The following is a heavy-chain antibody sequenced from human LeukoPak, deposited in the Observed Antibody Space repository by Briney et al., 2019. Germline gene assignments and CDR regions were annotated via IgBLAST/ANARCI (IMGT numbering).Heavy chain of an antibody. CDR3: ARVCAGYNSAYCQLDY. Sequence: SVKVSCKASGGTFSSYAISWVRQAPGQGLEWMGGIIPIFGTANYAQKFQGRVTITADESTTTAYMELSSLRSEDTAVYYCARVCAGYNSAYCQLDYWGQGTLVTVSS. D-gene: IGHD6-19*01. CDR2: IIPIFGTA. V-gene: IGHV1-69*13. J-gene: IGHJ4*02. CDR1: GGTFSSYA.